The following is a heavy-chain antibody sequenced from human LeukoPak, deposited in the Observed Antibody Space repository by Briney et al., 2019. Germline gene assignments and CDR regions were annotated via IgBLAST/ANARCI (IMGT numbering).Heavy chain of an antibody. CDR3: ARGRTGERIYYYYYMDV. CDR1: GGTFSSYA. J-gene: IGHJ6*03. Sequence: GASVKVSCKASGGTFSSYAISWVRQAPGQGLEWMGGIVPIFGTANYAQKFQGRVTITTDESTSTAYMELSSLRSEDTAVYYCARGRTGERIYYYYYMDVWGKGTTVTVSS. CDR2: IVPIFGTA. V-gene: IGHV1-69*05. D-gene: IGHD7-27*01.